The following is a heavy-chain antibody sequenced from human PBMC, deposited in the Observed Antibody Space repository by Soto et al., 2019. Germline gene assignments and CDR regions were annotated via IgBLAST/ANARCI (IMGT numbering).Heavy chain of an antibody. J-gene: IGHJ5*02. Sequence: SVKVSCKASGGTLSSYAISWVRQAPGQGLEWMGGIIPILGTANYAQKLQGRVTITADESTSRAYMELRSLRSEDTAFYSCARDFEKSAIGPWRQLTMVIVAS. CDR3: ARDFEKSAIGP. V-gene: IGHV1-69*13. CDR2: IIPILGTA. D-gene: IGHD3-9*01. CDR1: GGTLSSYA.